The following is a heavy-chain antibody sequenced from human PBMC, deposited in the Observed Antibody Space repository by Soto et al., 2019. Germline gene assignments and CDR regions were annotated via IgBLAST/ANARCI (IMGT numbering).Heavy chain of an antibody. J-gene: IGHJ4*02. D-gene: IGHD3-9*01. CDR1: GGSISSGGYY. CDR2: IYHSGTT. CDR3: AKDMDDTLRYFDWSLD. V-gene: IGHV4-31*03. Sequence: SETLSLTCTVSGGSISSGGYYWRWIRQHPGKGLEWIGYIYHSGTTYYNPSLKSRVTISVDTSKNQFSLKLTSVTAEDTAVYYCAKDMDDTLRYFDWSLDWGQGTLVTVS.